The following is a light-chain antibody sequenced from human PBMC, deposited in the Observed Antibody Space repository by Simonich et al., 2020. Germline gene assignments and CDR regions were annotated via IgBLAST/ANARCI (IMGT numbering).Light chain of an antibody. J-gene: IGKJ3*01. CDR1: QSVLYSSNNKNY. CDR3: QQYYSTPFT. Sequence: DIVMTQSPDSLAVSLGERATIHCKSSQSVLYSSNNKNYLAWYQQKPGQPPKLLIYWASTRESGVPDRFSGSGSGTDFTLTISRLQAEDVAVYYCQQYYSTPFTFGPGTKVDIK. V-gene: IGKV4-1*01. CDR2: WAS.